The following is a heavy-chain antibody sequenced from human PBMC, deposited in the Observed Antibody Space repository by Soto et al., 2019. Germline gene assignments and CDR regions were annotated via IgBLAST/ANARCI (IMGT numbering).Heavy chain of an antibody. D-gene: IGHD3-3*01. CDR3: ARGRPLYYDFWSGYRGYYFDY. V-gene: IGHV4-34*01. CDR2: INHSGST. CDR1: GGSFSGYY. Sequence: SGTLSLTCAVYGGSFSGYYWSWIRQPPGKGLEWIGEINHSGSTNYNPSLKSRVTISVDTSKNQFSLKLSSVTAADTAVYYCARGRPLYYDFWSGYRGYYFDYWGQGTLVTVSS. J-gene: IGHJ4*02.